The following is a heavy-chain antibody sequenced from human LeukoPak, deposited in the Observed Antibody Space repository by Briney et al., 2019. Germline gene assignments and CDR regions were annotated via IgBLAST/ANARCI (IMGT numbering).Heavy chain of an antibody. J-gene: IGHJ4*02. CDR3: AREMVRGVRYFDY. Sequence: SETLSLTCAVYGGSFSGYYWSWIRQPPGKGLEWIGEINHSGSTNYNPSLKSRVTISVDTSKNQFSLKLSSVTAADTAVYYCAREMVRGVRYFDYWGQGTLVTVSS. CDR2: INHSGST. D-gene: IGHD3-10*01. V-gene: IGHV4-34*01. CDR1: GGSFSGYY.